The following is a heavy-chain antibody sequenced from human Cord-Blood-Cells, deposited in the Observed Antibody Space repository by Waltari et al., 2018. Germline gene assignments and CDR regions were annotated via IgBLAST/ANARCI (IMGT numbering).Heavy chain of an antibody. Sequence: QVQLVQSGAEVKKPGASVKVSCKASGYTFTSHAMHWVRQAPGQRLEWMGWINAGNGNTKYSQKFQGRVTITRDTSASTAYMELSSLRSEDTAVYYCARADVGAKFDPWGQGTLVTVSS. CDR2: INAGNGNT. J-gene: IGHJ5*02. D-gene: IGHD1-26*01. CDR3: ARADVGAKFDP. CDR1: GYTFTSHA. V-gene: IGHV1-3*01.